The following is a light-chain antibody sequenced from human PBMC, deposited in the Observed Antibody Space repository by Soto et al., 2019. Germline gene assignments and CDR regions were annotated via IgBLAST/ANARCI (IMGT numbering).Light chain of an antibody. CDR2: EVN. V-gene: IGLV2-14*01. CDR1: NIDVGIYDY. CDR3: RSYTSRSTVV. Sequence: QSALTQPASVSGSPGQSITISCTGTNIDVGIYDYVSWYQQHPGKAPKLIIYEVNNRPSGVSNRFSGSKSGNTASLTISGLQAEDDANYYCRSYTSRSTVVFGGGTKVTAL. J-gene: IGLJ2*01.